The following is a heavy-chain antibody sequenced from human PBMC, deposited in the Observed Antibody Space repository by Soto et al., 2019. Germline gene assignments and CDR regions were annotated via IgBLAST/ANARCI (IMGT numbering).Heavy chain of an antibody. D-gene: IGHD2-2*01. J-gene: IGHJ6*02. CDR2: ISAYNGNT. V-gene: IGHV1-18*01. Sequence: VASVKVSCKASGYTFTSYGISWVRQAPGQGLEWMGWISAYNGNTNYAQKLQGRVTMTTDTSTSTAYMELRSLRSDDTAVYYCATDIVVVPAAIYYYYGMDVWGQGTTLPVSS. CDR1: GYTFTSYG. CDR3: ATDIVVVPAAIYYYYGMDV.